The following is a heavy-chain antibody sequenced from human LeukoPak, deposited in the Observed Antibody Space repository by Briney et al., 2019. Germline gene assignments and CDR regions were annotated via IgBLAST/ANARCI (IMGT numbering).Heavy chain of an antibody. CDR2: ISSSSYI. CDR1: GFTFSSYS. J-gene: IGHJ4*02. CDR3: ARKIPGPRYSYGSLDY. V-gene: IGHV3-21*01. D-gene: IGHD5-18*01. Sequence: PGGSLRLSCAASGFTFSSYSMNWVRQAPGKGLEWVSSISSSSYIYYADSVKGRFTISRDNAKNSLYLQMDSLRAEDTALYYCARKIPGPRYSYGSLDYWGQGTLVTVSS.